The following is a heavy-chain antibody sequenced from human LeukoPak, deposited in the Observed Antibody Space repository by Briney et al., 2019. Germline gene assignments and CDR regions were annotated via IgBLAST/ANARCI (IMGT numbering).Heavy chain of an antibody. CDR1: GFTFSRYA. CDR2: IKQDGSEK. V-gene: IGHV3-7*01. Sequence: GGSLRLSCAASGFTFSRYAMNWVRQAPGKGLEWVANIKQDGSEKYYVDSVKGRFTISRDNSKNTLYLQMNSLRAEDTAVYYCARDLGCSSTSCHRSGYGMDVWGQGTTVTVSS. D-gene: IGHD2-2*01. J-gene: IGHJ6*02. CDR3: ARDLGCSSTSCHRSGYGMDV.